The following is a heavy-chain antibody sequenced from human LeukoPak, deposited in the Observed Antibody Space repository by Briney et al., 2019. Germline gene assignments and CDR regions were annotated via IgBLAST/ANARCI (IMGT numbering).Heavy chain of an antibody. J-gene: IGHJ3*02. V-gene: IGHV3-11*01. Sequence: GGSLRLSCAASEFTFSDYYMSWIRQAPGKGLEWVSYISGSGSAIFYADSVKGRFTISRDNAKNSLYLQMNSLRAEDTAVYYCASGGNAYYLEAFDIWGQGTMVTVSS. CDR3: ASGGNAYYLEAFDI. D-gene: IGHD3-22*01. CDR2: ISGSGSAI. CDR1: EFTFSDYY.